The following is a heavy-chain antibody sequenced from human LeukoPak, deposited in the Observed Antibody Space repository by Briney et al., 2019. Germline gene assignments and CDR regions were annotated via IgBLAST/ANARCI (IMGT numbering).Heavy chain of an antibody. D-gene: IGHD3-3*02. CDR3: ARRGSISDLDY. V-gene: IGHV4-59*01. J-gene: IGHJ4*02. Sequence: SETLSLTCTVSGGSISNYYWSWVRQPPGKGLEWIGYIHYSGSTNYNPSLKSRVTISVDTSKNQLSLRLSSVTAADTAVYYCARRGSISDLDYWGQGTLVTVSS. CDR1: GGSISNYY. CDR2: IHYSGST.